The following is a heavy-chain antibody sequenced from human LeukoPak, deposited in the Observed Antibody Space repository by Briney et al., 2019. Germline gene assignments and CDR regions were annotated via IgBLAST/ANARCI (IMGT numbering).Heavy chain of an antibody. D-gene: IGHD4-17*01. Sequence: GGSLRLSCAASGFTFSNAWMSWVRQAPGKGLEWVGRIKSKTDGGTTEYAAPVKGRFIISRDDSKNMLYLQMNSLRAEDTAVYYCAKDHGHSHYYGMDVWGQGTTVTVSS. V-gene: IGHV3-15*01. CDR1: GFTFSNAW. CDR3: AKDHGHSHYYGMDV. J-gene: IGHJ6*02. CDR2: IKSKTDGGTT.